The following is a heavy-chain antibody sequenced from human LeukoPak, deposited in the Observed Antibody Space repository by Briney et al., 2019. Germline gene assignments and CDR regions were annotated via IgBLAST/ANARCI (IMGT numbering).Heavy chain of an antibody. V-gene: IGHV3-23*01. Sequence: GGSLRLSCAASGFTFSSYTMSWVRQAPGKGLEWFSTITTSDGNTYYADSVKGRFTVSRDNSKNTLFLQMNSLRAEDTAVYYCAKDGGLWVSAHWGDSWGRGTLVTVSS. CDR1: GFTFSSYT. J-gene: IGHJ4*02. CDR2: ITTSDGNT. D-gene: IGHD7-27*01. CDR3: AKDGGLWVSAHWGDS.